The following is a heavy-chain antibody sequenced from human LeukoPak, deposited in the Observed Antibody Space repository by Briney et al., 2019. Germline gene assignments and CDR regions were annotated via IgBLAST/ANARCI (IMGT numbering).Heavy chain of an antibody. D-gene: IGHD6-19*01. Sequence: GGSPRLSCAASGFTFSSYSMNWVRQAPGKGLEWVSSISSSSSYIYYADSVKGRFTISRDNAKNSLYLQMNSLRAEDTAVYYCARYSSGYYGMDVWGQGTTVTVSS. CDR3: ARYSSGYYGMDV. CDR1: GFTFSSYS. J-gene: IGHJ6*02. CDR2: ISSSSSYI. V-gene: IGHV3-21*01.